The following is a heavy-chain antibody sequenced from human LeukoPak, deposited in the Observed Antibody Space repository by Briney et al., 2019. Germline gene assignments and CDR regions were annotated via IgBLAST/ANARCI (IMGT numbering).Heavy chain of an antibody. Sequence: GGSLRLSCAASGFTFSSYSMNWVRQAPGKGLEWVSSISSSSSYIYYADSVKGRSTISRDNAKNSLYLQMNSLRAEDTAVYYCARDPGYCSGGSCQYYYYYYMDVWGKGTTVTVSS. CDR2: ISSSSSYI. D-gene: IGHD2-15*01. CDR3: ARDPGYCSGGSCQYYYYYYMDV. J-gene: IGHJ6*03. CDR1: GFTFSSYS. V-gene: IGHV3-21*01.